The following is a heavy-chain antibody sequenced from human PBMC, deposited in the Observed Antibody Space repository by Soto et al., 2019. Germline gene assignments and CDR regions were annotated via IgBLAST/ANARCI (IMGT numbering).Heavy chain of an antibody. CDR2: IYYSGST. D-gene: IGHD6-13*01. J-gene: IGHJ6*02. V-gene: IGHV4-30-4*01. Sequence: SETLSLTCTVSGGSISSGDYYWSWIRQPPGKGLEWIGYIYYSGSTYYNPSLKSRVTISVDTSKNQFSLKLSSVTAADTAVYYCARDDAYSSPPGGMDVWGQGATVTVSS. CDR3: ARDDAYSSPPGGMDV. CDR1: GGSISSGDYY.